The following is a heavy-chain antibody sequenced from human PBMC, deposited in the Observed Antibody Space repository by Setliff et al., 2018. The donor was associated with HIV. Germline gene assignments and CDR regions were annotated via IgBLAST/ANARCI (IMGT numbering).Heavy chain of an antibody. CDR3: ARAPGPYGDYNWFDP. V-gene: IGHV4-34*01. CDR1: GGSFSGFY. D-gene: IGHD4-17*01. Sequence: LSLTCAVYGGSFSGFYRNWIRQAPGKGLEWIGEINHSRRTKYNPSLKSRVTISVDTSKNHFSLKLNSVTAADTAVYYCARAPGPYGDYNWFDPWGQGALVTVSS. J-gene: IGHJ5*02. CDR2: INHSRRT.